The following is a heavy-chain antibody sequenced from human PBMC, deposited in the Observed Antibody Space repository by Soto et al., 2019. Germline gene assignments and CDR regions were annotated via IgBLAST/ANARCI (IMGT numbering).Heavy chain of an antibody. Sequence: GESLKISCKGSGYSFTSYWIGWVRQMPGKGLEWMGIIYPGDSDTRYSPSFQGQVTISADKSISTAYLQWSSLKASDTAMYYCARGHGDYVVPYYYYYMDVWGKGTTVTVSS. CDR1: GYSFTSYW. D-gene: IGHD4-17*01. CDR2: IYPGDSDT. V-gene: IGHV5-51*01. J-gene: IGHJ6*03. CDR3: ARGHGDYVVPYYYYYMDV.